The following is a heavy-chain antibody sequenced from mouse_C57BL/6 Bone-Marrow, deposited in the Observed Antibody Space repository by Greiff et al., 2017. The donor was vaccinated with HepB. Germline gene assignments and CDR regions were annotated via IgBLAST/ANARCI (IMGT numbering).Heavy chain of an antibody. CDR1: GFTFSDYY. D-gene: IGHD4-1*01. V-gene: IGHV5-16*01. Sequence: EVKLMESEGGLVQPGSSMKLSCTASGFTFSDYYMAWVRQVPEKGLEWVANINYDGSSTYYLDSLKSRFIISRDNAKNILYLQMSSLKSEDTATYYCARDGKWFDYWGQGTTLTVSS. CDR2: INYDGSST. CDR3: ARDGKWFDY. J-gene: IGHJ2*01.